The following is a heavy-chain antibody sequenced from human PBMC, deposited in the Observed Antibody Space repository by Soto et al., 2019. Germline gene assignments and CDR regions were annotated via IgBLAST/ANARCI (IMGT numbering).Heavy chain of an antibody. J-gene: IGHJ5*02. CDR3: AKDTSSSWYWFDP. CDR2: IKSKTDGGTT. Sequence: EVQLVESGGGLVKPGGSLRLSCAASGFTFSNAWMSWVRQAPGKGLEWVGRIKSKTDGGTTDYAAPVKGRFTISRDNSKNTLYLQMNSLRAEDTAVYYCAKDTSSSWYWFDPWGQGTLVTVSS. CDR1: GFTFSNAW. D-gene: IGHD6-13*01. V-gene: IGHV3-15*01.